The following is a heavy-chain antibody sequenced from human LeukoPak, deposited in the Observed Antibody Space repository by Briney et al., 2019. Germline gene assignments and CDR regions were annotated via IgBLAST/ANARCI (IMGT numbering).Heavy chain of an antibody. J-gene: IGHJ6*02. CDR2: IIPILSIA. CDR3: ARIAAAGYYYGMDV. Sequence: ASVKVSCKASGGTFSSYAISWVRQAPGQGLEWMGRIIPILSIANYAQKFQGRVTITADKSTSTAYMELSSLRSEDTAVYYCARIAAAGYYYGMDVWGQGTTVAVSS. D-gene: IGHD6-13*01. V-gene: IGHV1-69*04. CDR1: GGTFSSYA.